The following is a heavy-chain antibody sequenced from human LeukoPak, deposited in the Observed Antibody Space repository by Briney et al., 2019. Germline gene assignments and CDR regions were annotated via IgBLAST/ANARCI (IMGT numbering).Heavy chain of an antibody. CDR1: GFTVSSNY. V-gene: IGHV3-11*04. CDR3: ARGTYYFEK. Sequence: PGGSLRLSCAASGFTVSSNYMSWVRQAPGKGLEWVSYIGGSGSTIYYADSVKGRFTISRDNAKSSLYLQMNSLRVEDTAVYYCARGTYYFEKWGQGTLVTVSS. CDR2: IGGSGSTI. D-gene: IGHD1/OR15-1a*01. J-gene: IGHJ4*02.